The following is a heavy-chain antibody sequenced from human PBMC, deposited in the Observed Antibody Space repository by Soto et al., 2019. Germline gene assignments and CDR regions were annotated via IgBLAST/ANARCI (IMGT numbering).Heavy chain of an antibody. CDR3: AAALLGYSYRHPLFDY. D-gene: IGHD5-18*01. V-gene: IGHV1-58*01. J-gene: IGHJ4*02. CDR1: GFTFTSSA. Sequence: SVKVSCKASGFTFTSSAVQWVRQARGQRLEWIGWIVVGSGNTNYAQKFQERVTITRDMSTSTAYMELSSLRSEDTAVYYCAAALLGYSYRHPLFDYWGQGTLVTVSS. CDR2: IVVGSGNT.